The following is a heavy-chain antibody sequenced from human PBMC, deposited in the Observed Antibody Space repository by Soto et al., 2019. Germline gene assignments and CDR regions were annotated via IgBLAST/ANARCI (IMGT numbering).Heavy chain of an antibody. V-gene: IGHV3-30-3*01. CDR3: ARGGYYASESYYNEEDAFNI. CDR2: ISYDGSNK. CDR1: GFTFSNYA. D-gene: IGHD3-10*01. J-gene: IGHJ3*02. Sequence: VQLVESGGGVVQPGRSLRLSCVASGFTFSNYAMHWVRQAPGKGLEWVAFISYDGSNKYYADSVKGRFTISRDNSKNRLYLQMNSLRAEDTAVYYCARGGYYASESYYNEEDAFNIWGQGTMVTVSS.